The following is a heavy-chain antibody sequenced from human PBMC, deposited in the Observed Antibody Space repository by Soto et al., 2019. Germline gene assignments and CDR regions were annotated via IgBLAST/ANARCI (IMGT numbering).Heavy chain of an antibody. Sequence: GGSLRLSCAASGFTFSSYPIHWVRQAPGKGLEWVAVISYDGSNKYYADSVKGRFIISRDNSKNTLYLQMNSLRAEDTAVYYCARDPTLTHDYGSGSPILAILFAPLRLLAVCGQGSSVPGSS. CDR2: ISYDGSNK. CDR1: GFTFSSYP. V-gene: IGHV3-30-3*01. CDR3: ARDPTLTHDYGSGSPILAILFAPLRLLAV. D-gene: IGHD3-10*01. J-gene: IGHJ6*02.